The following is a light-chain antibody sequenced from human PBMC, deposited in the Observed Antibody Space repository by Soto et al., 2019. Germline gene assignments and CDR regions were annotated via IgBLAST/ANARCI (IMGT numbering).Light chain of an antibody. CDR1: QTVSRYY. CDR3: QLALT. CDR2: GAS. J-gene: IGKJ4*01. Sequence: VLTQSPATLSLSPGGRATLSCRASQTVSRYYLSWYQKRPGQPPRLLIYGASTRAPGVPDRFSGGGSGADFTLTISSLRPEDFAGYYCQLALTFGGGTTV. V-gene: IGKV3D-7*01.